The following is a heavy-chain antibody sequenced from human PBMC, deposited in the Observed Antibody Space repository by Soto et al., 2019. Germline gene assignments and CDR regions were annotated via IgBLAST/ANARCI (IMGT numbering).Heavy chain of an antibody. V-gene: IGHV4-59*08. D-gene: IGHD6-6*01. J-gene: IGHJ4*02. Sequence: SETLSLTCTVSGGSISSYYWSWIRQPPGKGLEWIGYIYYSGSTNYNPSLKSRVTISVDTSKNQFSLKLSSVTAADTAVYYCARFEYSSSSVQDYWGQGTLVTVSS. CDR2: IYYSGST. CDR3: ARFEYSSSSVQDY. CDR1: GGSISSYY.